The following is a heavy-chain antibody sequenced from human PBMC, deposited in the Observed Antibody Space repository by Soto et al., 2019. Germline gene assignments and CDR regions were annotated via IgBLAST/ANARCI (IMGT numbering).Heavy chain of an antibody. CDR1: AFTFSSYA. J-gene: IGHJ4*02. Sequence: GGSLRLSCAASAFTFSSYAMHWVRQAPGSGLEYVSAISSNGGNTYYANSVKGRFTISRDNSKNTLYLQMGSLRAEDMAMYYCAREAAGFRRYYFDYWGQGTLVTVSS. CDR3: AREAAGFRRYYFDY. CDR2: ISSNGGNT. V-gene: IGHV3-64*01. D-gene: IGHD6-19*01.